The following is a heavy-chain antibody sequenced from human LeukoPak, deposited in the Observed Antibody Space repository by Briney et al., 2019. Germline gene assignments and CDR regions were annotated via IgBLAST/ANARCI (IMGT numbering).Heavy chain of an antibody. CDR3: AKAGPVVRGFIGYY. J-gene: IGHJ4*02. Sequence: PGGSLKLSCAASGFTFSSYAMSWVRQAPGKGLEWVSAISGSGGSTYYADSVKGRFTISRDNSKNTLYLQLNSVRAEDTAIYYCAKAGPVVRGFIGYYWGQGTLVTVSS. CDR2: ISGSGGST. CDR1: GFTFSSYA. V-gene: IGHV3-23*01. D-gene: IGHD3-10*01.